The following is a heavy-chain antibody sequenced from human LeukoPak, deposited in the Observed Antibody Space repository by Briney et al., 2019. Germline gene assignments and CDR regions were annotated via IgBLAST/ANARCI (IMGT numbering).Heavy chain of an antibody. CDR2: ISWDGGST. V-gene: IGHV3-43*01. CDR3: AKDEGGLLSYFDY. D-gene: IGHD1-26*01. J-gene: IGHJ4*02. Sequence: GGSLRLSCAASGFTFDDYTMHWVRQAPGKGLEWVSLISWDGGSTYYADSVKGRFTISRDNSKNSLYLQMDSLRTEDTALYYCAKDEGGLLSYFDYWGQGTLVTVSS. CDR1: GFTFDDYT.